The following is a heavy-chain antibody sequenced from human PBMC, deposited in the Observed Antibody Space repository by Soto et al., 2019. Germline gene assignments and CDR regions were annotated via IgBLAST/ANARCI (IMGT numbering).Heavy chain of an antibody. J-gene: IGHJ5*02. CDR2: ISGSGGST. D-gene: IGHD5-18*01. Sequence: EVQLLESGGGLVQPGGSLKLSCAASGFTFSSYAMSWVRQAPGKGLEWVSAISGSGGSTYYADSVKGRFTISRDNSKNTLYLQMNSLRAEDTAVYYCAKDRYSYGYVFWFDPWGQGTLVTVSS. CDR3: AKDRYSYGYVFWFDP. CDR1: GFTFSSYA. V-gene: IGHV3-23*01.